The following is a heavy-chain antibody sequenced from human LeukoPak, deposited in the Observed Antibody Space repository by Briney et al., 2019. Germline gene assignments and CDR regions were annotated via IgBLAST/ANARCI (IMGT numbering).Heavy chain of an antibody. Sequence: ASVKVSCKASGYTFTGYYMHWVRQAPGQGPEWMGWINPNSGGTNYAQKFQGRVTMTRDTSISTAYMELSRLRSDDTAVYYCARAYYYDSSPEDYWGQGTLVTVSS. J-gene: IGHJ4*02. V-gene: IGHV1-2*02. D-gene: IGHD3-22*01. CDR2: INPNSGGT. CDR1: GYTFTGYY. CDR3: ARAYYYDSSPEDY.